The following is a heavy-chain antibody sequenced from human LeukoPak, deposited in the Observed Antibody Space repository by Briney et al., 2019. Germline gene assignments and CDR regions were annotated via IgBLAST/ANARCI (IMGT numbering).Heavy chain of an antibody. V-gene: IGHV3-21*01. CDR2: ISSSSGYI. CDR1: GFTFSNYV. Sequence: AGGSLRLSCAASGFTFSNYVMNWVRQAPGKGLEWVSFISSSSGYIFYADSMKGRFTISRDNAKNSLYLQMNSLRAEDTATYYCTRDLRIAMIADAFDLRGQGTMVTVSS. J-gene: IGHJ3*01. CDR3: TRDLRIAMIADAFDL. D-gene: IGHD3-22*01.